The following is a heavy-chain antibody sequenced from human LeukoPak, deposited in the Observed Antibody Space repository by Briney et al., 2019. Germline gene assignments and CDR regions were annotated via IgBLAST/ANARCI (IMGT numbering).Heavy chain of an antibody. V-gene: IGHV4-30-4*01. CDR3: ARPYYYGSRIDP. Sequence: PSQTLSLTCTVSGGSISSGDYYWSWIRQPPGKGLEWIGYMYYSGSTYYNPSLKSRVVISVDMSKNQFSLKLSSVTAADTAVYYCARPYYYGSRIDPWGQGTLVTVSS. CDR1: GGSISSGDYY. CDR2: MYYSGST. D-gene: IGHD3-22*01. J-gene: IGHJ5*02.